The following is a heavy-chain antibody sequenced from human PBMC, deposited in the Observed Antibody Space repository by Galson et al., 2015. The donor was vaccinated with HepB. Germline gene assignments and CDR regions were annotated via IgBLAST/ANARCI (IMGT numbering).Heavy chain of an antibody. Sequence: SLRLSCAASGFSFSTHAIHWVRQALGKGLEWVALISSDGNNKYYRESVKGRFTISRDNSENTVFLQMHSLRVEETAVYYCVRDDFKVPSLFDFWGQGTLVTVSS. CDR2: ISSDGNNK. V-gene: IGHV3-30-3*01. CDR3: VRDDFKVPSLFDF. J-gene: IGHJ4*02. CDR1: GFSFSTHA. D-gene: IGHD2-21*02.